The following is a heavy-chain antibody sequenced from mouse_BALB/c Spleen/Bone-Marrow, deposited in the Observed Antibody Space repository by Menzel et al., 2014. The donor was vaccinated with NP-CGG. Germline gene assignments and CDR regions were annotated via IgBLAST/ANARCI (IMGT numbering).Heavy chain of an antibody. V-gene: IGHV14-3*02. CDR1: GFNIKDTY. J-gene: IGHJ4*01. CDR2: IDPANGNT. Sequence: VQLQQPGAELVKPGASVKLPCTASGFNIKDTYMHWVKQRPEQGLEWIGRIDPANGNTKFAPKFQGKATITADTSSNTAYLHLSSLTSEDTAVYYCARGIPYYPMEFWGQGTSVPVSS. D-gene: IGHD5-1-1*01. CDR3: ARGIPYYPMEF.